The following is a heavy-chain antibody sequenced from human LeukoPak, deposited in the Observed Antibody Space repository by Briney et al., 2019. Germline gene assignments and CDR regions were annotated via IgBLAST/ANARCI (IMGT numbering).Heavy chain of an antibody. CDR1: GGSITNYF. V-gene: IGHV4-59*01. CDR2: IYYSGIT. D-gene: IGHD1-7*01. CDR3: ARDGLGITGTGLDY. Sequence: SETLSLTCTVSGGSITNYFWSWIGQPPGKGLEWIGYIYYSGITTYNPSLNNRVTMSVDTSENQFSLRLSSATAADTAVYYCARDGLGITGTGLDYWGQGVLVTVSS. J-gene: IGHJ4*02.